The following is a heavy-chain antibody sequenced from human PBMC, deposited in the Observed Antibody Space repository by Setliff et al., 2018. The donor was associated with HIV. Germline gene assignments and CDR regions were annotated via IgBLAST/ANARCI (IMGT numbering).Heavy chain of an antibody. V-gene: IGHV3-15*01. CDR1: GFTFSDVW. CDR2: IKSKNDGGAT. D-gene: IGHD3-16*01. Sequence: GGSLRLSCAASGFTFSDVWMNWVRQAPGKGLEWVGRIKSKNDGGATDYVAPVKGRFTISRDDSKNTLYLQMNSLETEDTAVYYCAKDMNYNNDYPGVLGSWGRGTLVTVSS. CDR3: AKDMNYNNDYPGVLGS. J-gene: IGHJ4*02.